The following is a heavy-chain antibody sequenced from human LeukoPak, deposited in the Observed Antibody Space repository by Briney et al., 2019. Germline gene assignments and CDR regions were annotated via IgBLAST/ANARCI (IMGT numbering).Heavy chain of an antibody. CDR2: IRSNSDGGTI. J-gene: IGHJ5*02. V-gene: IGHV3-15*07. CDR1: GFTFSNAW. Sequence: GGSLRLSCATSGFTFSNAWMNWVRQTPGKGLEWVGRIRSNSDGGTIDYAAPVKGRFTLSRDDSKTTLYLQMNSLQTEDTAVYYCATDFFDSTWGQGTLVTVSS. CDR3: ATDFFDST. D-gene: IGHD3-22*01.